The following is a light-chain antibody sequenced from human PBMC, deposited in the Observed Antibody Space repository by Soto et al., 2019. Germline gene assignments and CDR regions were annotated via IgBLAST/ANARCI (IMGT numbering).Light chain of an antibody. Sequence: EILLTQSPSTLSLSPGERATLSCGASQSVSSYLAWYQQRPGQAPRLLIYDASNRATGVPARFSGSGSGTDFTLTISSLEPEDFAVYYCQQRSSWPPTFGQGTRLEIK. CDR3: QQRSSWPPT. CDR1: QSVSSY. V-gene: IGKV3-11*01. CDR2: DAS. J-gene: IGKJ5*01.